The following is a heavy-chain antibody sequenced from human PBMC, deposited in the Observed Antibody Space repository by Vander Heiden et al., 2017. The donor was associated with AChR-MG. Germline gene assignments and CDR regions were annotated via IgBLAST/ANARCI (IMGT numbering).Heavy chain of an antibody. V-gene: IGHV3-21*01. Sequence: EVQLVESGGGLVKPGGSLRLSCAASGFTFSSYSMNWVRQAPGKGLEWVSSISSSSSYIYYADSVKGRFTISRDNAKNSLYLQMNSLRAEDTAVYYCARTYYDCWSGYYSADYWGQGTLVTVSS. CDR2: ISSSSSYI. CDR1: GFTFSSYS. J-gene: IGHJ4*02. D-gene: IGHD3-3*01. CDR3: ARTYYDCWSGYYSADY.